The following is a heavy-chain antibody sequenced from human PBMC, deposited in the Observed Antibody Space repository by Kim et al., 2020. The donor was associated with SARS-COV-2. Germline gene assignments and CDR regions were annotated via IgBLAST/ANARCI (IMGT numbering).Heavy chain of an antibody. V-gene: IGHV3-23*01. J-gene: IGHJ4*02. Sequence: GGSLRLSCAASGLTFSNYPMTWVRQAPGKGPEWVSTISNTGDTYYADSVKGRFTISRNNFNNLVFLQMNSLRAEDTATYFCVSRPPPSLILAPFDYWGQGTLVTVSS. D-gene: IGHD3-22*01. CDR2: ISNTGDT. CDR3: VSRPPPSLILAPFDY. CDR1: GLTFSNYP.